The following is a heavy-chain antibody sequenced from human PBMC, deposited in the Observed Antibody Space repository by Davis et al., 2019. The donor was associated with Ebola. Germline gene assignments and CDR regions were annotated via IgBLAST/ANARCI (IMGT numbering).Heavy chain of an antibody. CDR1: GFAFSNYA. CDR3: AKFLWTSGYDYFDY. J-gene: IGHJ4*02. V-gene: IGHV3-23*01. D-gene: IGHD5-12*01. CDR2: ISDSGGST. Sequence: GESLKISCAASGFAFSNYAMSWVRQAPGKGLEWVSTISDSGGSTYYADSVKGRFTISRDNSKNTLYLQMNSLRAEDTAVYYCAKFLWTSGYDYFDYWGQGTLVTVSS.